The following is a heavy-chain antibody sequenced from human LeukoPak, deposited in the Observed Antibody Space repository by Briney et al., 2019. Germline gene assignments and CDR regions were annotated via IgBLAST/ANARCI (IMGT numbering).Heavy chain of an antibody. CDR3: ARHHPGYYDSSGYYYGLHYYYYYYMDV. CDR1: GGSISSSSYY. J-gene: IGHJ6*03. CDR2: IDYSGNT. Sequence: PSETLSLTCTVSGGSISSSSYYWGWIRQPPGKGLEWIGSIDYSGNTYYNPSLKSRVTISGDTSKNQFSLKLSSVTAADTAVYYCARHHPGYYDSSGYYYGLHYYYYYYMDVWAKGPRSPSP. D-gene: IGHD3-22*01. V-gene: IGHV4-39*01.